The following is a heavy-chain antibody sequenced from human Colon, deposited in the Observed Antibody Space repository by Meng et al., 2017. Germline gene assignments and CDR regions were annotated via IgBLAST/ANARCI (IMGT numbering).Heavy chain of an antibody. CDR1: GYTLTNYA. V-gene: IGHV1-3*04. J-gene: IGHJ4*02. CDR2: ISTNNGDT. CDR3: ARERQTSGEDY. Sequence: QGQTVTFGAEVKKPGASVKVSCKASGYTLTNYAIQWVRKAPGQRLEWVGWISTNNGDTRYSQNFQDRVTITRDTSAGTVYMDLNSLRSEDTAIYYCARERQTSGEDYWGQGTLVTVSS. D-gene: IGHD2-15*01.